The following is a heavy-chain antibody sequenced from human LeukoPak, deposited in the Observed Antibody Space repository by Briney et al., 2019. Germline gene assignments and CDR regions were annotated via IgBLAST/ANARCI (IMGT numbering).Heavy chain of an antibody. CDR1: GYTYTNYY. CDR3: AREGSGYSGAHEGFDY. Sequence: ALVKVSCKASGYTYTNYYMHWVRQAPGQGLQWMGIINPNGGDISYAQELQGRVTMTSDTSASTVYLELSSLRSDETAVYYCAREGSGYSGAHEGFDYWGQGTLVTVSS. V-gene: IGHV1-46*01. D-gene: IGHD6-19*01. J-gene: IGHJ4*02. CDR2: INPNGGDI.